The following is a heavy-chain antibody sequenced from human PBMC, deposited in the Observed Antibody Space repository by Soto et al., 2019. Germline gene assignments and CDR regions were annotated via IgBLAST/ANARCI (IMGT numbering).Heavy chain of an antibody. CDR2: IKQDGGEK. V-gene: IGHV3-7*01. Sequence: DVQLVESGGGLVQPGGSLRLSCAASGFTFTNYWMSWVRQAPGKGLERVANIKQDGGEKYYVDSVKGRFTISRDNVKNSLYLQMNSLRAEDTAVYYCARGRYADPFDYWGQGTLVTVSS. J-gene: IGHJ4*02. D-gene: IGHD4-17*01. CDR1: GFTFTNYW. CDR3: ARGRYADPFDY.